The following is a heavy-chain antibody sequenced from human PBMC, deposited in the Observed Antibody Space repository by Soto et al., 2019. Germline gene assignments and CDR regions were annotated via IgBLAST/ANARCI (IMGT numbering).Heavy chain of an antibody. CDR2: ISSSSSTI. J-gene: IGHJ4*02. CDR1: GFTFSSYS. V-gene: IGHV3-48*02. D-gene: IGHD1-26*01. CDR3: AREHREEGATSEYFDY. Sequence: EVQLVESGGGLVQPGGSLRLSCAASGFTFSSYSMNWVRQAPGKGLEWVSYISSSSSTIYYADSVKGRFTISRDNAKNALYLQMNSLRDGDNAVYYCAREHREEGATSEYFDYWGQGTLVTVSS.